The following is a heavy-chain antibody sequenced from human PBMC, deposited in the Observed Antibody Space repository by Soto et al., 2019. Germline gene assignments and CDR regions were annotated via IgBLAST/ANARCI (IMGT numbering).Heavy chain of an antibody. Sequence: PSETLSLTCTVSGGSISSYYWSWIRQPPGKGLEWIGYIYYSGSTNYNPSLKSRVTISVDTSKNQFSLKLSSVTAADTAVYYCARTLADYWYFDLWGRGTLVTVSS. J-gene: IGHJ2*01. CDR1: GGSISSYY. CDR3: ARTLADYWYFDL. V-gene: IGHV4-59*08. D-gene: IGHD2-21*01. CDR2: IYYSGST.